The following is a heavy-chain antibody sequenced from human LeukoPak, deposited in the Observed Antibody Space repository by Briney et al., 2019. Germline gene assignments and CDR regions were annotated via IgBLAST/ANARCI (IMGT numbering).Heavy chain of an antibody. CDR1: GYTFTSYD. J-gene: IGHJ6*03. V-gene: IGHV1-8*01. D-gene: IGHD2-2*02. CDR2: MNPNSGNK. CDR3: ARMLPAAIRYYYYYYMDV. Sequence: GASVKVSCKASGYTFTSYDINWVRQATGQGLEWMGWMNPNSGNKGYAQKFQGRVTMTRNTSISTAYIELSSLRSEDTAVYCCARMLPAAIRYYYYYYMDVWGKGTTVTVSS.